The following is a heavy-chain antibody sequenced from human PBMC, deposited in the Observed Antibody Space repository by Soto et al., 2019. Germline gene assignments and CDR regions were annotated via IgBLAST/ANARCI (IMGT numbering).Heavy chain of an antibody. Sequence: SETLSLPCTVSGGSISSYYWSWIRQPPGKGLEWIGYIYYSGSTNYNPSLKSRVTISVDTSKNQFSLKLSSVTAADTAVYYCARDSGYDYRDYYFDYWGQGTLVTVSS. CDR2: IYYSGST. CDR1: GGSISSYY. J-gene: IGHJ4*02. CDR3: ARDSGYDYRDYYFDY. D-gene: IGHD5-12*01. V-gene: IGHV4-59*01.